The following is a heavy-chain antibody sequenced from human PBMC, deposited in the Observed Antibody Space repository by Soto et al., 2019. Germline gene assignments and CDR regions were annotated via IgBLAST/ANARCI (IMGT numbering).Heavy chain of an antibody. CDR2: IIPIFGTA. CDR3: ARGGAYDFWSGYYTRNWFDP. J-gene: IGHJ5*02. Sequence: ASVKVSCKASGGTFSSYAISWVRQAPGQGLEWMGGIIPIFGTANYAQKFQGRVTITADESTSTAYMELSSLRSEDTAVYYCARGGAYDFWSGYYTRNWFDPWGQGTLVTVSS. CDR1: GGTFSSYA. V-gene: IGHV1-69*13. D-gene: IGHD3-3*01.